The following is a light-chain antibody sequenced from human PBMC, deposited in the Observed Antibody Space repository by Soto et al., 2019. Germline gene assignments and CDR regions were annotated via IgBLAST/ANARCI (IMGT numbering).Light chain of an antibody. CDR1: SSDVGGYTY. CDR2: EVS. V-gene: IGLV2-14*01. Sequence: QSALPQPSSLSVSPGQSITISFSGTSSDVGGYTYVSWYQQHPGKAPKVIIYEVSNRPSGVSSRFSGSKSGKTASLTISGLQAEDEADYYCSSYTSTSTPYVFGTGTKVTVL. CDR3: SSYTSTSTPYV. J-gene: IGLJ1*01.